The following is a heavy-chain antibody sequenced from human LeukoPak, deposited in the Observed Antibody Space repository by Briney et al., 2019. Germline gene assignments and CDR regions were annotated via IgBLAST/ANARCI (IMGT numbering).Heavy chain of an antibody. V-gene: IGHV1-46*01. J-gene: IGHJ4*02. Sequence: ASVKVSCKASGYTFTGYYIHWVRQAPGQALEWMGMIYPRDGSTSYAQKFQGRVTVTRDTSTSTVHMELSGLRSEDTAVYYCARDQEGFDYWGQGTLVTVSS. CDR1: GYTFTGYY. CDR3: ARDQEGFDY. CDR2: IYPRDGST.